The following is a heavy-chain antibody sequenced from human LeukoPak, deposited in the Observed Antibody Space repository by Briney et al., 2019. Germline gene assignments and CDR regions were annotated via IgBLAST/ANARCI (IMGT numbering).Heavy chain of an antibody. CDR3: ASSALGGQVLFDY. D-gene: IGHD2-15*01. Sequence: SETLSLTCTVSGGSISSYYWSWIRQPPGKGLEWIGYIHYSGSTNYNPSLKSRVTISVDTSKNQFSLKLSSVTAADTAVYYCASSALGGQVLFDYWGQGTLVTVSS. V-gene: IGHV4-59*08. CDR2: IHYSGST. CDR1: GGSISSYY. J-gene: IGHJ4*02.